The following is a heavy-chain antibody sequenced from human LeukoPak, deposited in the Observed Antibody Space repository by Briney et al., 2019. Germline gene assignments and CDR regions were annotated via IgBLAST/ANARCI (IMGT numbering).Heavy chain of an antibody. J-gene: IGHJ6*02. CDR3: ARGQDSSSWYSVWTSYGMDV. CDR1: GYTFTSYD. CDR2: MNPNSGNT. V-gene: IGHV1-8*01. D-gene: IGHD6-13*01. Sequence: ASVKVSCKASGYTFTSYDINWVRQATGQGLEWMGWMNPNSGNTGYAQKFQGRVTMTRNTSISTAYMELSSLRSEDTAVYYCARGQDSSSWYSVWTSYGMDVWGQGTTVTVSS.